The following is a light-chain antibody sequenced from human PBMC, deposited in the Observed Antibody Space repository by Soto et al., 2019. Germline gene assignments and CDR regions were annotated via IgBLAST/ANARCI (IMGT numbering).Light chain of an antibody. J-gene: IGKJ1*01. Sequence: AIRMTQSPSSFSASTGDRVTITCRASQGISSYLAWYQQKPGKAPKLLIYAASTLQSGVPSRFSGSGSGTDFTLTISCLQSEDFATYYCQQSYSTPWTFGQGTKV. CDR3: QQSYSTPWT. CDR1: QGISSY. CDR2: AAS. V-gene: IGKV1-8*01.